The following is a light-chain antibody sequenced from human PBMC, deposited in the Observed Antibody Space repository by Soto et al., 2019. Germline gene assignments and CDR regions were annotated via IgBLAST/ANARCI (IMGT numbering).Light chain of an antibody. V-gene: IGKV4-1*01. Sequence: DIVMTQSPDSLAVSLGERATINCKSSQSVLYSSNNKNYIAWYQQKPGQAPNLLIYVASYLHSGVPSRFSGSGSGTDFTLTITNVQPEDSATYFCQQTYRFPLTFGGGTKVDIK. J-gene: IGKJ4*01. CDR2: VAS. CDR3: QQTYRFPLT. CDR1: QSVLYSSNNKNY.